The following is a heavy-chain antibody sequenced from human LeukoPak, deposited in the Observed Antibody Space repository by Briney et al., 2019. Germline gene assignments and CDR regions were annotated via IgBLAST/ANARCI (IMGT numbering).Heavy chain of an antibody. CDR3: ARRRDYYDSRGYYAFDI. D-gene: IGHD3-22*01. CDR2: IYYSGST. Sequence: SETLSLTCTVSGGSVSSYYWSWIRQPPGKGLEWIGYIYYSGSTNYNPSLKSRVTISVDTSKNQFSLKLNSVTAADTAVYYCARRRDYYDSRGYYAFDIWGHGTMVTVSS. J-gene: IGHJ3*02. CDR1: GGSVSSYY. V-gene: IGHV4-59*02.